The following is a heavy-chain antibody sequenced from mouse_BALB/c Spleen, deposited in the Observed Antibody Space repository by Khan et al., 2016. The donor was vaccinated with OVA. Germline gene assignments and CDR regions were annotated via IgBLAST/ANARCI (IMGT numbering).Heavy chain of an antibody. D-gene: IGHD1-1*01. CDR3: AIYHGYFDV. CDR2: VNPNNGGT. J-gene: IGHJ1*01. V-gene: IGHV1-26*01. CDR1: GYSFTGYY. Sequence: EVQLQQSGPELVKTGASVKISCKASGYSFTGYYIHWVKQSHGKSLEWIGRVNPNNGGTSYNQKFKGKAILTVDKSSNTAYMELRSLTSEDSAVYSCAIYHGYFDVWGAGTTVTVSS.